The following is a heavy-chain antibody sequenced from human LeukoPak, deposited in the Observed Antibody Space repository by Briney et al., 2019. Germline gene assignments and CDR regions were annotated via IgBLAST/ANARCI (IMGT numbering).Heavy chain of an antibody. V-gene: IGHV3-30*18. J-gene: IGHJ6*03. CDR3: AKDGLTISLGFYMDV. Sequence: PGGSLRLSCAASGFTFSSYGMHWVRQAPGKGLEWVAVISYDGSNKYYADSVKGRFTISRDNSKNTLYLQMNSLRPDDTAVYYCAKDGLTISLGFYMDVWGKGTTVTVSS. D-gene: IGHD4/OR15-4a*01. CDR1: GFTFSSYG. CDR2: ISYDGSNK.